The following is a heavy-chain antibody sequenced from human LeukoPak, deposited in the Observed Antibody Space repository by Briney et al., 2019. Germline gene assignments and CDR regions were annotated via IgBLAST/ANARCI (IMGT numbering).Heavy chain of an antibody. CDR1: GGSIGSYY. CDR2: IYYSGST. J-gene: IGHJ4*02. CDR3: ARDRSDGSGYYGYYFDY. D-gene: IGHD3-22*01. V-gene: IGHV4-59*01. Sequence: SETLSLTCIVSGGSIGSYYWSWIRQPPGKGLEWIGHIYYSGSTDYNPSLRSRVTISVDTSKNQFSLRLSSVTAADTAVYYCARDRSDGSGYYGYYFDYWGQGTLVTVSS.